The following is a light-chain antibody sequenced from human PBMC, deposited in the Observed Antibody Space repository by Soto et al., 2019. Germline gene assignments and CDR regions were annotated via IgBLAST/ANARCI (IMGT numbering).Light chain of an antibody. V-gene: IGLV2-11*01. CDR2: DVS. CDR3: CSYADNYSYV. J-gene: IGLJ1*01. CDR1: SSVVGAYNS. Sequence: QSVLTQPRSVSGSPGQTVSICCTGTSSVVGAYNSVPWYQQHPGKAPTLMTYDVSKRPSGVPDRFSGSKSGNTASLTISGLQAEDEADYYCCSYADNYSYVFGTGTKVTVL.